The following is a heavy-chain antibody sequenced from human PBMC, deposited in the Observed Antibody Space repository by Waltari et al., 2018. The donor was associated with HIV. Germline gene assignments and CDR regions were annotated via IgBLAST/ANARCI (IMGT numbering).Heavy chain of an antibody. CDR1: GGSISYYY. J-gene: IGHJ4*02. CDR3: ARYSSAWTGFDY. Sequence: QVQLQESGPGLVKPSETLSLICTVPGGSISYYYWGLLRQPPGKGLEWIGYIYYTGSTDYNPSIKSRVTISVDTSKNQFSLKLTSVTAADTAQYYCARYSSAWTGFDYWGQGTLVTVSS. D-gene: IGHD6-19*01. V-gene: IGHV4-59*01. CDR2: IYYTGST.